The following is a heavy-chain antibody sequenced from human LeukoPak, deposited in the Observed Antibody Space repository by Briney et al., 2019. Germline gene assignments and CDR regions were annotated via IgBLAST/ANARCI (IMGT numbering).Heavy chain of an antibody. V-gene: IGHV6-1*01. J-gene: IGHJ4*02. D-gene: IGHD1-26*01. CDR3: ARDHIPLGIVGAISQSNALDY. CDR2: TYYRSKWYN. Sequence: SQTLSLTCAISGDSVSSNSAAWNWIRQSPSRGLEWLGRTYYRSKWYNDYAVSVKSRITINPDTSKNQFSLQLNSVTPEDTAVYYCARDHIPLGIVGAISQSNALDYWGQGTLVTVSS. CDR1: GDSVSSNSAA.